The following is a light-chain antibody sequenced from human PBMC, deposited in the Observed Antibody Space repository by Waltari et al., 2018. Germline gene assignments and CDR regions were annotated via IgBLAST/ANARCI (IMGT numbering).Light chain of an antibody. CDR2: DVR. CDR3: SSFTTSSTVV. J-gene: IGLJ2*01. CDR1: SRVVGGYNY. Sequence: QSALTQPASVSGSPGQSLTISCTGTSRVVGGYNYVSWYQHHPGKVPKLIIFDVRKRPSGVSTRFSGSKSGNTASLTVSGLQTEDEADYYCSSFTTSSTVVFGGGTKLTVL. V-gene: IGLV2-14*03.